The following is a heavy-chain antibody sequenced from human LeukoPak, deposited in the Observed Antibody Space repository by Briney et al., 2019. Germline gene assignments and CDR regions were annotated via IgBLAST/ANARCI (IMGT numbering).Heavy chain of an antibody. J-gene: IGHJ4*02. V-gene: IGHV3-66*01. Sequence: GGSLRLSCAASGFTFSSYAISWVRQAPGKGLEWVSLIDIDGYTHYADSVKGRFTISRDNSKNTVYLQMNSLRAEDTAVYYCARDLGYCSGSTCYVGYFDYWGQGTLVTVSS. D-gene: IGHD2-15*01. CDR3: ARDLGYCSGSTCYVGYFDY. CDR1: GFTFSSYA. CDR2: IDIDGYT.